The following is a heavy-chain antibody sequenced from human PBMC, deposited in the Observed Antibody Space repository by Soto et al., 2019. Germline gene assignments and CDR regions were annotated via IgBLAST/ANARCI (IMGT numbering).Heavy chain of an antibody. CDR3: ARAQDYGDPPVYYYMDV. V-gene: IGHV3-48*02. CDR2: ISSSSSTI. Sequence: GGSLRLSCAASGFTFSSYSMNWVRQAPGKGLEWVSYISSSSSTIYYADSVKGRFTISRDNAKNSLYLQMNSLRDEDTAVYYCARAQDYGDPPVYYYMDVWGKGTTVTVSS. CDR1: GFTFSSYS. J-gene: IGHJ6*03. D-gene: IGHD4-17*01.